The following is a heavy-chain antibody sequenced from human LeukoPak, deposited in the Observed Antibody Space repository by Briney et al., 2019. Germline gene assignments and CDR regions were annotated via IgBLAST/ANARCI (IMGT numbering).Heavy chain of an antibody. Sequence: GGSLRLSCAASGFTFSSYGMHWVRQAPGKGLEWVAFIRYDGSNKYYADSVKGRFTISRDNSKNTLYLQMNSLRAEDTAVYYCAKDSYSSSWHYYYYYYMDVWGKGTTVTISS. D-gene: IGHD6-13*01. V-gene: IGHV3-30*02. CDR1: GFTFSSYG. CDR2: IRYDGSNK. CDR3: AKDSYSSSWHYYYYYYMDV. J-gene: IGHJ6*03.